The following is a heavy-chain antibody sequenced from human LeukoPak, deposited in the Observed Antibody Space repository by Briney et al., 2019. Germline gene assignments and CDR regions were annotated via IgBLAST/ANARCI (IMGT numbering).Heavy chain of an antibody. CDR3: ARAAVPAAPYYYYYMDV. V-gene: IGHV1-69*05. CDR1: GGTFSSYA. D-gene: IGHD2-2*01. J-gene: IGHJ6*03. Sequence: SVKVSCKASGGTFSSYAISWVRQAPGQGLEWMGRIIPIFGTANYAQKFQGRVTITTDESTSTAYMELSSLRSEDTAVYYCARAAVPAAPYYYYYMDVWGKGTTVTVS. CDR2: IIPIFGTA.